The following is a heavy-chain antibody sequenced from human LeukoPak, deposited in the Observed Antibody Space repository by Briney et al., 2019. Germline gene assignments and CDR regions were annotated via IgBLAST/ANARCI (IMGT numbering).Heavy chain of an antibody. CDR3: ARGLPLRIQLWHTLFYFDY. CDR2: IYYSGST. V-gene: IGHV4-59*01. CDR1: GGSISSYY. D-gene: IGHD5-18*01. Sequence: PSETLSLTCTVSGGSISSYYWSWIRQPPGKGLEWIGYIYYSGSTNYNPSLKSRVTISVDTSKNQFSLKLSSVTAADTAVYYCARGLPLRIQLWHTLFYFDYWGQGTLVTVSS. J-gene: IGHJ4*02.